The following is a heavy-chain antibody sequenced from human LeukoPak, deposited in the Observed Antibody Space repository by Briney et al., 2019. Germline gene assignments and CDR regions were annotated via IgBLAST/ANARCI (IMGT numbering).Heavy chain of an antibody. D-gene: IGHD6-19*01. Sequence: SETLSLTCTVSGGSISSYYWSWIRQPPGKGLEWIGYIYYSGSTNYNPSLKSRVTISVDTSKNQFSLKLSSVTAADTAVYYCARASVSGWYWFDPWGQGTLVTVSS. CDR2: IYYSGST. J-gene: IGHJ5*02. CDR1: GGSISSYY. V-gene: IGHV4-59*01. CDR3: ARASVSGWYWFDP.